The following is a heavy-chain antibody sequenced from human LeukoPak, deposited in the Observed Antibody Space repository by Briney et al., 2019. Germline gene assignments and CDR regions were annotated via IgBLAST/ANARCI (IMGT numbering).Heavy chain of an antibody. Sequence: SETLSLTCAVSGGSISSGGYSWSWIRQPPGKGLEWIGYIYYSGSTYYNPSLKSRVTISVDTSKDQFSLTVSSVTAADTALYYCARDPVGTTRSDPWGRGTLVTVSS. CDR1: GGSISSGGYS. J-gene: IGHJ5*02. D-gene: IGHD1-26*01. V-gene: IGHV4-30-4*07. CDR2: IYYSGST. CDR3: ARDPVGTTRSDP.